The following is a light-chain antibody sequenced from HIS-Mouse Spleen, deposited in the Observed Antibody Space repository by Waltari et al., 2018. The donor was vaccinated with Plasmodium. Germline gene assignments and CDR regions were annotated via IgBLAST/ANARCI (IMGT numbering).Light chain of an antibody. J-gene: IGLJ2*01. Sequence: QSALTQPPSASGSPGQSVTISCTGTSSDVGGYNYVSWDQQHPGTAPKIMIYEVSKRPAGVPDRFSGSKSGTTAYLTVSGLQAEEEADYYCSSYAGSNNLVVFGGGTKLTVL. CDR1: SSDVGGYNY. CDR3: SSYAGSNNLVV. V-gene: IGLV2-8*01. CDR2: EVS.